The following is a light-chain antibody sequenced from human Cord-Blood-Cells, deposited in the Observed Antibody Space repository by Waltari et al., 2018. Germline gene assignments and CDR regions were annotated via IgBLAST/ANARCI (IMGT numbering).Light chain of an antibody. CDR3: GTWDSSLSAGV. J-gene: IGLJ3*02. V-gene: IGLV1-51*01. CDR1: SSNIGNNY. Sequence: QSVLTQTTSVSAAPGQKVTISCSGSSSNIGNNYVTWYQQLPGTAPKLLIYDNNKRPSGIPDRFSGSKSGTSATLGITGLQTGDEADYYCGTWDSSLSAGVFGGGTKLTVL. CDR2: DNN.